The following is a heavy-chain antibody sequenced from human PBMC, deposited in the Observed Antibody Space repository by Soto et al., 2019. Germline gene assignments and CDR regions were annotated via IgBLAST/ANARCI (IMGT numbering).Heavy chain of an antibody. J-gene: IGHJ1*01. D-gene: IGHD6-19*01. V-gene: IGHV3-23*01. CDR2: ISGSGGST. Sequence: GGSLRLSCEASGFTFSRDAMSWVRQAPGKGLERVSAISGSGGSTYYADSVKGRFTISRDNSKNTLYLQMNSLRAEDTAVYYCAKAKQWLVRAEYFQHWGQGTLVTVYS. CDR1: GFTFSRDA. CDR3: AKAKQWLVRAEYFQH.